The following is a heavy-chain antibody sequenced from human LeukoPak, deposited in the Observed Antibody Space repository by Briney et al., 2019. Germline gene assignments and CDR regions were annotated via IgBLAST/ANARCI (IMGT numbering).Heavy chain of an antibody. CDR2: ISYDGSNK. Sequence: PGRSLRLSCAASGFDFSGYAMHWVRQAPGKGLEWMAVISYDGSNKYYADSVKGRFTFSRDNSKNTLYPQTNSLRAEDTAVYYCARDPSSDVNIIAAGSTHGMDVWGKGTTVTVSS. CDR1: GFDFSGYA. CDR3: ARDPSSDVNIIAAGSTHGMDV. D-gene: IGHD6-13*01. V-gene: IGHV3-30*04. J-gene: IGHJ6*04.